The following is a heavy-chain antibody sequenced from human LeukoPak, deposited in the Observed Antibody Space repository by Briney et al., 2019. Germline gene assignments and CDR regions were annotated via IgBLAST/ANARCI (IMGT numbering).Heavy chain of an antibody. D-gene: IGHD4-23*01. J-gene: IGHJ4*02. CDR3: ARSGDYGGSSGLVYFDY. CDR2: IIPIFGTA. CDR1: GGTFSSYA. V-gene: IGHV1-69*05. Sequence: ASVKVSCKASGGTFSSYAISWVRQAPGQGLEWMGGIIPIFGTANYAQKFQGRVTITTDESTSTAYMELSSLRSEDTAVYYCARSGDYGGSSGLVYFDYWGQGTLVTVSS.